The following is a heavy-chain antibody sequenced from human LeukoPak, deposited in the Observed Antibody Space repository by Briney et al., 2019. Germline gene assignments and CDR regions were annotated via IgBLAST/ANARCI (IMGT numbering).Heavy chain of an antibody. Sequence: GGSLRRSCAASGFTFSDYYMSWIRQAPGKGLEWVSYISSSGSTIYYADSVKGRFTISRDNAKNSLYLQMNSLRAEDTAVYYCARPNSATLAFDIWGQGTMVTVSS. D-gene: IGHD4-23*01. CDR1: GFTFSDYY. V-gene: IGHV3-11*04. CDR3: ARPNSATLAFDI. J-gene: IGHJ3*02. CDR2: ISSSGSTI.